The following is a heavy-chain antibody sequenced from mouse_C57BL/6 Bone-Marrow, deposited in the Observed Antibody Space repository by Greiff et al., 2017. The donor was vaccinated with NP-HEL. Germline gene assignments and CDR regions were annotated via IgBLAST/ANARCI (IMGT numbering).Heavy chain of an antibody. CDR1: GFTFSDYY. Sequence: EVMLVESGGGLVQPGGSLKLSCAASGFTFSDYYMYWVRQTPEKRLEWVAYISNGGGSTYYPDTVKGRFTISRDNAKNTLYLQMSRLKSEDTAMYYCASLYYDYGEFAYWGQGTLVTVSA. J-gene: IGHJ3*01. D-gene: IGHD2-4*01. CDR3: ASLYYDYGEFAY. CDR2: ISNGGGST. V-gene: IGHV5-12*01.